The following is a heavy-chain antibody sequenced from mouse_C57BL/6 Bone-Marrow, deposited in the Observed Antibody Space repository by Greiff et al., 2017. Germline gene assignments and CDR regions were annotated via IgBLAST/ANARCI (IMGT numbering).Heavy chain of an antibody. CDR1: GFTFSSYA. Sequence: EVNVVESGGGLVKPGGSLKLSCAASGFTFSSYAMSWVRQTPEKRLEWVATISDGGSYTYYPDNVKGRFTISRDNAKNNLYLQMSHLKSEDTAMYYCARGFYYYGSYAMDYWGQGTSVTVSS. CDR3: ARGFYYYGSYAMDY. J-gene: IGHJ4*01. V-gene: IGHV5-4*03. D-gene: IGHD1-1*01. CDR2: ISDGGSYT.